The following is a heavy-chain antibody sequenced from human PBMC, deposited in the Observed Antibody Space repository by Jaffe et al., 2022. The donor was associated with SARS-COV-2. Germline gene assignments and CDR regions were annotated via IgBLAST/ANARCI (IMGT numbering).Heavy chain of an antibody. Sequence: QVQLVESGGGVVQPGRSLRLSCAASGFTFSSYAMHWVRQAPGKGLEWVAVISYDGSNKYYADSVKGRFTISRDNSKNTLYLQMNSLRAEDTAVYYCARWGALIAVAAPPGLDIWGQGTMVTVSS. CDR2: ISYDGSNK. V-gene: IGHV3-30-3*01. J-gene: IGHJ3*02. CDR3: ARWGALIAVAAPPGLDI. CDR1: GFTFSSYA. D-gene: IGHD6-19*01.